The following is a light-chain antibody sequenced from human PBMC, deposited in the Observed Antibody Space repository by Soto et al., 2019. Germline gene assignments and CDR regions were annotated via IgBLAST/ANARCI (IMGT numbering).Light chain of an antibody. Sequence: QSALAQPASVSGSPGQSITISCTGASSDVGNYNYVSWYQQHPGKAPKLIIYDVSNRPSGVSNRFSGSKSGNTASLTISGLQAEDEADYYCSSYTSSTTLYVFGPGTKVTVL. CDR1: SSDVGNYNY. CDR3: SSYTSSTTLYV. V-gene: IGLV2-14*03. CDR2: DVS. J-gene: IGLJ1*01.